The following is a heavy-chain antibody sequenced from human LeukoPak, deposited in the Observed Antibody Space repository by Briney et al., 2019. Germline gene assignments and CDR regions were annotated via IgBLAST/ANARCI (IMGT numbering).Heavy chain of an antibody. J-gene: IGHJ4*02. CDR3: AKVSGSGGTKYQPFDY. V-gene: IGHV4-31*03. CDR1: GGSISSGGYY. CDR2: IYYSGST. Sequence: SETLSLTCTVSGGSISSGGYYWSWIRQHPGKGLEWIGYIYYSGSTYYNPSLKSRVTISVDTSKNQFSLKLSSVTAADTAVYYCAKVSGSGGTKYQPFDYWGQGTLVTVSS. D-gene: IGHD2-15*01.